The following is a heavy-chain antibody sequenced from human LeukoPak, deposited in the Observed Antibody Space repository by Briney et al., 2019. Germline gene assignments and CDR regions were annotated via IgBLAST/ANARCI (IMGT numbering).Heavy chain of an antibody. CDR1: GFTFSSYS. D-gene: IGHD1-26*01. CDR2: VSSANNYI. CDR3: ARDIGRSFYGRPFDY. Sequence: GGSLRLSCAASGFTFSSYSMNWVRQAPGKGLEWVSSVSSANNYIYYTDSVKGRFTISRDNAKNSLYLQMNSLRAEDTAIYYCARDIGRSFYGRPFDYWGQGTLVTVSS. J-gene: IGHJ4*02. V-gene: IGHV3-21*01.